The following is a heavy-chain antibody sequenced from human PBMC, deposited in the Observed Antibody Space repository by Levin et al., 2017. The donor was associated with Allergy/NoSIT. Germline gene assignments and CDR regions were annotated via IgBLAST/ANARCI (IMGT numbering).Heavy chain of an antibody. CDR2: ISYDGSNK. CDR1: GFTFSSYG. CDR3: AKDVAWGYSGYDDPYYYYGMDV. J-gene: IGHJ6*02. V-gene: IGHV3-30*18. Sequence: GGSLRLSCAASGFTFSSYGMHWVRQAPGKGLEWVAVISYDGSNKYYADSVKGRFTISRDNSKNTLYLQMNSLRAEDTAVYYCAKDVAWGYSGYDDPYYYYGMDVWGQGTTVTVSS. D-gene: IGHD5-12*01.